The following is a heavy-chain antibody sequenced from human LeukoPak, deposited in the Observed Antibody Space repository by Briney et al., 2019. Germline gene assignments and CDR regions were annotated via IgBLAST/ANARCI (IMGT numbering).Heavy chain of an antibody. CDR3: ARAVEMATMFDY. CDR1: GFTVSSNY. CDR2: IYSGGST. D-gene: IGHD5-24*01. V-gene: IGHV3-66*01. J-gene: IGHJ4*02. Sequence: GGSLRLSCSASGFTVSSNYMSWVRQAPGKGLEWVSVIYSGGSTYYADSVKGRFTISRDNSKNTLYLQMNSLRAEDTAVYYCARAVEMATMFDYWGQGTLVTVSS.